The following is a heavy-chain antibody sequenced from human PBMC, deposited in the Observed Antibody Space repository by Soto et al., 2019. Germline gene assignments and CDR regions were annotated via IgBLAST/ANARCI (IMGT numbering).Heavy chain of an antibody. Sequence: QLQLQESGSGLVKPSQTLSLTCAVSGGSINSGGYSWSWIRQPPGKGLEWIGYIYHSGSTYYNPSLKSRVTISVDRSKNQFSLKLSSVTAADTAVYYCARSVLVPAAINWFDPWGQGTLVTVSS. J-gene: IGHJ5*02. CDR1: GGSINSGGYS. CDR3: ARSVLVPAAINWFDP. CDR2: IYHSGST. V-gene: IGHV4-30-2*01. D-gene: IGHD2-2*02.